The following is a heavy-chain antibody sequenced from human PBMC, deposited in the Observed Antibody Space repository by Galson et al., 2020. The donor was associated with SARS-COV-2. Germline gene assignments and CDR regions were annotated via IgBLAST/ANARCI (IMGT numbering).Heavy chain of an antibody. D-gene: IGHD6-13*01. CDR3: ARHAPGIAAAGTIDY. V-gene: IGHV5-51*01. J-gene: IGHJ4*02. CDR2: IYPGDSDT. Sequence: KIGESLKISCKGSGYSFTSYWIGWVRQMPGKGLEWMGIIYPGDSDTRYSPSFQGQVTISADKSISTAYLQWSSLKASDTAMYYCARHAPGIAAAGTIDYWGQGTLVTVSS. CDR1: GYSFTSYW.